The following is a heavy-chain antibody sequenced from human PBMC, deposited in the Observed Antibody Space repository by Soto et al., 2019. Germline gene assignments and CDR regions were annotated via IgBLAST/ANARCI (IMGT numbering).Heavy chain of an antibody. Sequence: SETLSLTCTVSGGSISSSSYYWGWIRQPPGKGLEWIGSFYYSGNTYYYTSLKSRVTISGDTSENQISLKLSSVTAADTAVYYCARQVVDGTLTGAGSFDYWGQGTLVT. J-gene: IGHJ4*02. V-gene: IGHV4-39*01. CDR1: GGSISSSSYY. D-gene: IGHD3-10*01. CDR3: ARQVVDGTLTGAGSFDY. CDR2: FYYSGNT.